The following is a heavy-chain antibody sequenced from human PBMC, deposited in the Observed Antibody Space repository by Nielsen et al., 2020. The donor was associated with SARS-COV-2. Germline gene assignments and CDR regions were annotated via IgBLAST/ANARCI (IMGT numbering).Heavy chain of an antibody. CDR3: AREKGSYGPAGYGMDV. CDR2: SNPNSGGT. CDR1: GYTFTGYY. V-gene: IGHV1-2*06. J-gene: IGHJ6*02. D-gene: IGHD3-16*01. Sequence: ASVKVSCKASGYTFTGYYMHWVRQAPGQGLEWMGRSNPNSGGTNYAQKFQGRVTMTRDTSISTAYMELSRLRSDDTAVYYCAREKGSYGPAGYGMDVWGQGTTVTVSS.